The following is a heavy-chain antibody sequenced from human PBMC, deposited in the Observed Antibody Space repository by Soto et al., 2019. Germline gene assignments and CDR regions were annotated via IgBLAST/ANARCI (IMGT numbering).Heavy chain of an antibody. Sequence: DSVKVSCQASGYTFTSYGISWVRQAPGQGLEWMGWISAYNGNTNYAQKLQGRVTMTTDTSTSTAYMELRSLRSDDKAVYYCARDNAYGIYYYYYYYMDVWCKGITVYVS. D-gene: IGHD3-16*01. J-gene: IGHJ6*03. CDR3: ARDNAYGIYYYYYYYMDV. V-gene: IGHV1-18*01. CDR1: GYTFTSYG. CDR2: ISAYNGNT.